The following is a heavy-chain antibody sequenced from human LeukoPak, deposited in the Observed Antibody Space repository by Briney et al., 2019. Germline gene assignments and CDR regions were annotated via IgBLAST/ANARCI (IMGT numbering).Heavy chain of an antibody. J-gene: IGHJ4*02. CDR2: ISAYNGNT. D-gene: IGHD3-10*01. Sequence: GASVKVSCKASGYTFTSYGISWVRQAPGQGLEWMGWISAYNGNTNYAQKLQGRVTMTTDTSTSTAYMELRSLRSDDTAVYYCARGPDYYGPSTQNFDYWGQGTLVTVSS. V-gene: IGHV1-18*01. CDR1: GYTFTSYG. CDR3: ARGPDYYGPSTQNFDY.